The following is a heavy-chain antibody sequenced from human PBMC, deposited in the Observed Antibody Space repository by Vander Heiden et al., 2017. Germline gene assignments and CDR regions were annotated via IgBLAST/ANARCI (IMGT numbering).Heavy chain of an antibody. Sequence: EEQLVESGGGLVQPGGSLRLSCAASGFTFSDHYMDWVRQAPGKGLEWVAQIRNKAKSYTTDYAASVQGRFTISRDDSKNSLYLQMNNLRTEDTAVYYCADVGASLLWGQGTLVTVSS. D-gene: IGHD1-26*01. CDR2: IRNKAKSYTT. V-gene: IGHV3-72*01. J-gene: IGHJ4*02. CDR3: ADVGASLL. CDR1: GFTFSDHY.